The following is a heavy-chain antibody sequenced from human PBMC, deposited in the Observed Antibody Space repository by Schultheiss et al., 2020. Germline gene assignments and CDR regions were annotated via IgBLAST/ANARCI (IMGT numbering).Heavy chain of an antibody. CDR2: IGGDGRDT. J-gene: IGHJ1*01. Sequence: GGSLRLSCAASGFTFSSYWMHWVRQAPGKGLVWVSSIGGDGRDTFYADSVKGRFTISRDNSKNTLYLQMNSLRAEDTAVYYCAKDLDYYDSSGYTEYFQHWGQGNLGTVSS. V-gene: IGHV3-74*01. CDR1: GFTFSSYW. CDR3: AKDLDYYDSSGYTEYFQH. D-gene: IGHD3-22*01.